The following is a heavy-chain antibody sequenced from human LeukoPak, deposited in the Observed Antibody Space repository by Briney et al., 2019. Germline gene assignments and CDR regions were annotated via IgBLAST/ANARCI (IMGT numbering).Heavy chain of an antibody. J-gene: IGHJ4*02. D-gene: IGHD5-24*01. CDR1: GGSFSGYY. CDR3: ARDRGGYNPPNYFDY. Sequence: SETLSLTCAVHGGSFSGYYWSWIRQPPGKGLEWIGEINHSGSTNYNPSLKSRVTISVDTSKNQFSLKLSSVTAADTAVYYCARDRGGYNPPNYFDYWGQGTLVTVSS. V-gene: IGHV4-34*01. CDR2: INHSGST.